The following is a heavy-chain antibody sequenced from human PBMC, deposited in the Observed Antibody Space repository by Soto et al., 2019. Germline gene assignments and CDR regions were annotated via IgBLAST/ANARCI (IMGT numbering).Heavy chain of an antibody. D-gene: IGHD4-17*01. CDR3: ASPGLRGGY. CDR2: ISSSSSYI. J-gene: IGHJ4*02. Sequence: EVQLVESGGGLVKPGGSLRLSCAASGFTFSSYSMNWVRQAPGKGLEWVSSISSSSSYISYADSVKGRCTITRDNTKNSLYLQMNSLRAEYTAVYYCASPGLRGGYWGQGTLVTVSS. CDR1: GFTFSSYS. V-gene: IGHV3-21*01.